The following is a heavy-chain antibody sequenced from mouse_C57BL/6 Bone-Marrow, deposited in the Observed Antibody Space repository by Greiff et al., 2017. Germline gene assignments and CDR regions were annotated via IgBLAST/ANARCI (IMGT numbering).Heavy chain of an antibody. D-gene: IGHD1-1*01. CDR2: IDPSDSYT. CDR3: ARSIYGPWFSY. Sequence: QVQLQQPGAELVMPGASVKLSCKASGYTFTSYWMHWVKPRPGQGLEWIGEIDPSDSYTNYNQKFKGKSTFSVDKSSSTAYMQLSSLTSEDAAVYYCARSIYGPWFSYWGQGTLVTVSA. V-gene: IGHV1-69*01. J-gene: IGHJ3*01. CDR1: GYTFTSYW.